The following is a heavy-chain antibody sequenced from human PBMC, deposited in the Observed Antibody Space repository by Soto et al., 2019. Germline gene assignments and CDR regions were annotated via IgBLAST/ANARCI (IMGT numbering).Heavy chain of an antibody. Sequence: PGGSLRLSCAASGFTFSSYEMNWVRQAPGKGLEWVSYISSSGSTIYYADSVKGRFTISRDNAKNSLYLQMNSLRAEDTAVYYCARMVGYCSGGSRFDAFDIWGQGTLVTVSS. CDR1: GFTFSSYE. V-gene: IGHV3-48*03. CDR3: ARMVGYCSGGSRFDAFDI. D-gene: IGHD2-15*01. CDR2: ISSSGSTI. J-gene: IGHJ3*02.